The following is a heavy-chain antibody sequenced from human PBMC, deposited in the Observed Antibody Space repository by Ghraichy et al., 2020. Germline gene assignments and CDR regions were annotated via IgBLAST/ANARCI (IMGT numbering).Heavy chain of an antibody. D-gene: IGHD3-3*01. CDR1: GFTFSSNV. CDR3: AKNLGSSLGSGFDY. J-gene: IGHJ4*02. V-gene: IGHV3-23*01. CDR2: ISGSGGST. Sequence: GRSLRLSCAASGFTFSSNVMTWVRQVPGKGLEWVSVISGSGGSTYYADSVKGRFTISRDNSKNTLYLQMNTLRAEDTAVYYCAKNLGSSLGSGFDYWGQGTLVIVSS.